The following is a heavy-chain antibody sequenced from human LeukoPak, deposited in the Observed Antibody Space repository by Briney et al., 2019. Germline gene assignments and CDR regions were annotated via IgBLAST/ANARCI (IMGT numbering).Heavy chain of an antibody. CDR3: ARESPNKYYFDY. J-gene: IGHJ4*02. CDR2: INHSGST. Sequence: SETLSLTCAVYGGSFGGYYWSWIRQPPGKGLEWIGEINHSGSTNYNPSLKSRVTISVDTSKNQFSLKLSSVTAADTAVYYCARESPNKYYFDYWGQGTLVTVSS. V-gene: IGHV4-34*01. CDR1: GGSFGGYY.